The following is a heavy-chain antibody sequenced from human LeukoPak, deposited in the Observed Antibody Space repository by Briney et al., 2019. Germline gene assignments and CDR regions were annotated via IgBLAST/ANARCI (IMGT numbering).Heavy chain of an antibody. CDR3: ARVRWGGLYYFDY. D-gene: IGHD3-16*01. Sequence: KTGGSLRLSCAASGFTFSDYYMSWIRQAPGKGLEWVSYISSSGSTIYYADSVKGRFTISRDNAKNTLYLQMNSLRAEDTAVYYCARVRWGGLYYFDYWGQGTLVTVSS. V-gene: IGHV3-11*04. CDR2: ISSSGSTI. CDR1: GFTFSDYY. J-gene: IGHJ4*02.